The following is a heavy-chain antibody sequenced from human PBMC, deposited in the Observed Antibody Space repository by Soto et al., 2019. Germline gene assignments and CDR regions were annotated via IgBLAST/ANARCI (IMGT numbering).Heavy chain of an antibody. V-gene: IGHV3-74*01. CDR3: ARDLIIVDPPGDDFDY. CDR2: ITPDGSYT. D-gene: IGHD1-26*01. J-gene: IGHJ4*02. CDR1: GFTFSNYW. Sequence: EVQLVESGGGLVQPGGSLRLSCATSGFTFSNYWMHWVRQVPGKGLMWVSRITPDGSYTSYADSVKGRFTISRDNAKNTLYLQMNGLRVEDTAIYYCARDLIIVDPPGDDFDYWGQGTLVAVSS.